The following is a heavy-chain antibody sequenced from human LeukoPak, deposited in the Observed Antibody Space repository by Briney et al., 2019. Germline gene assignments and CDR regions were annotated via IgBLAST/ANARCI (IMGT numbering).Heavy chain of an antibody. CDR2: ISGSGGST. V-gene: IGHV3-23*01. CDR1: EFTFTTYA. J-gene: IGHJ3*02. CDR3: AKLGPSTDYDSSGYYPDAFDI. Sequence: PGGSLRLSCAASEFTFTTYAMSWVRQAPGKGLEWVSTISGSGGSTYYADSVKGRFTISRDNSKNTLYLQMNSLRAEDTAVYYCAKLGPSTDYDSSGYYPDAFDIWGQGTMVTVSS. D-gene: IGHD3-22*01.